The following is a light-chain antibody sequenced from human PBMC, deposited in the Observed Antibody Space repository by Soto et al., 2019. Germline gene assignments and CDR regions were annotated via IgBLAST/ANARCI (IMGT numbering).Light chain of an antibody. Sequence: QSVLTQPPSASGSPGQSVTISCTGTSSDVGGYDFVSWYQQHPGKAPKLMIYEVTKRRSGVPDRFSGSKSGNTASLTVSGLRAEDEGDYYCTSYAGSNHLLLGGGTKLTVL. CDR1: SSDVGGYDF. CDR2: EVT. CDR3: TSYAGSNHLL. V-gene: IGLV2-8*01. J-gene: IGLJ2*01.